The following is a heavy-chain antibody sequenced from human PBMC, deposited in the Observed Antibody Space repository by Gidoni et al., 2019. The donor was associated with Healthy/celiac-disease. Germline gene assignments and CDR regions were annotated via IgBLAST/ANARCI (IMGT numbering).Heavy chain of an antibody. CDR3: ARDQESRVGNYYMDV. V-gene: IGHV3-21*01. J-gene: IGHJ6*03. Sequence: EVQLVESGGGLVKPGGSLRLSCAASGFTFSSYSMNWVRQAPGTGLEWVSSISSSSSYIYYADSVKGRFTISRDNAKNSLYLQMNSLRAEDTAVYYCARDQESRVGNYYMDVWGKGTTVTVSS. CDR2: ISSSSSYI. CDR1: GFTFSSYS.